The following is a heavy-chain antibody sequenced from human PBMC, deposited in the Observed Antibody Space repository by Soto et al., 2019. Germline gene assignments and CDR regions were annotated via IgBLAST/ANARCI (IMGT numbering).Heavy chain of an antibody. CDR3: ASENSYTSDYYYYFDS. V-gene: IGHV4-39*01. CDR2: IYYSGST. Sequence: SETLSLTCTVSGGSISSSSYAWAWIRQPPGKGLEWIGSIYYSGSTDYSPSLKSRVTISVDMSKNQFSLKVRSVTAADTAVYYCASENSYTSDYYYYFDSWGQGTLVTVSS. J-gene: IGHJ4*02. CDR1: GGSISSSSYA. D-gene: IGHD3-16*01.